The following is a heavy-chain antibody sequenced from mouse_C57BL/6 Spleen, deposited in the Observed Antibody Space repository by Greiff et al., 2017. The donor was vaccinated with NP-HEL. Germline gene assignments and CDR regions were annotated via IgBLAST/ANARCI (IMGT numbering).Heavy chain of an antibody. D-gene: IGHD2-4*01. Sequence: EVKLMESGGDLVKPGGSLKLSCAASGFTFSSYGMSWVRQTPDKRLEWVATISSGGSYTYYPDSVKGRFTISRDNAKNTLYLQMSSLKSEDTAMYYCANYDYGYFDYWGQGTTLTASS. J-gene: IGHJ2*01. CDR2: ISSGGSYT. CDR3: ANYDYGYFDY. CDR1: GFTFSSYG. V-gene: IGHV5-6*01.